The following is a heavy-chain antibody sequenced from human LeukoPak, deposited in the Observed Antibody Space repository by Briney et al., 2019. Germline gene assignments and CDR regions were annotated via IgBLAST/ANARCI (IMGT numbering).Heavy chain of an antibody. CDR2: IYHSGST. D-gene: IGHD5-18*01. CDR3: ARHLRPRYGPYDS. CDR1: GGSIGSGGYS. Sequence: SETLSLTCAVSGGSIGSGGYSWSWIRQPPGKGLEWIGYIYHSGSTYYNPSLKSRVTISVDRSKNQFSLKLTSVTAADTAVYCCARHLRPRYGPYDSWGQGTLVTVSS. J-gene: IGHJ4*02. V-gene: IGHV4-30-2*01.